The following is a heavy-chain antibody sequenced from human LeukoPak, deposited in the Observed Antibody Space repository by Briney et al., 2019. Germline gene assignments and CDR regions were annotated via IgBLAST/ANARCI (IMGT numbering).Heavy chain of an antibody. CDR2: IYYSGIT. CDR1: GGSISSSSYY. CDR3: ARSPYCTSTSCYRTFDY. Sequence: SETLSLTCNVSGGSISSSSYYWGWIRQPPGKGLEYIGSIYYSGITYYNPSLKSRVTISLDTSKNQFSLKLNSLTAADTAVYYCARSPYCTSTSCYRTFDYWGQGTLVTVSS. V-gene: IGHV4-39*07. D-gene: IGHD2-2*01. J-gene: IGHJ4*02.